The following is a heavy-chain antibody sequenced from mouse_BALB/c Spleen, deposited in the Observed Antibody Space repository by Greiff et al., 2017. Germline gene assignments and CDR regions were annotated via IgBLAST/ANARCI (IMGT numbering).Heavy chain of an antibody. CDR3: TRDPYYYGSKGGYAMDY. J-gene: IGHJ4*01. D-gene: IGHD1-1*01. CDR2: IYPGNSDT. CDR1: GYSFTSYW. V-gene: IGHV1-5*01. Sequence: VHVKQSGTVLARPGASVKMSCKASGYSFTSYWMHWVKQRPGQGLEWIGAIYPGNSDTSYNQKFKGKAKLTAVTSASTAYMELSSLTNEDSAVYYCTRDPYYYGSKGGYAMDYWGQGTSVTVSS.